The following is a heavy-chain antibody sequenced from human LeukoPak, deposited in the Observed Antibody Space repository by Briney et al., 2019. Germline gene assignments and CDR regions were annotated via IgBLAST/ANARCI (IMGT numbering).Heavy chain of an antibody. D-gene: IGHD5-24*01. Sequence: SETLSLTCAVYGGSFSGYYWSWIRQPPGKGLEWIGEINHSGSTNYNPSLKSRVTISVDTSKNQFSLKLSSVTAADTAVYYCATRYRDGSSQAYFDYWGQGTLVTVSS. CDR2: INHSGST. V-gene: IGHV4-34*01. J-gene: IGHJ4*02. CDR3: ATRYRDGSSQAYFDY. CDR1: GGSFSGYY.